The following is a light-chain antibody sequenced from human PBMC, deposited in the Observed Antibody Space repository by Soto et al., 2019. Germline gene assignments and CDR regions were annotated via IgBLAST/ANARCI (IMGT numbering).Light chain of an antibody. J-gene: IGLJ3*02. CDR2: DNN. V-gene: IGLV1-51*01. Sequence: QSVLTQPPSVSAAPGQKVTISCSGSSSNIGNNYVSWYQQLPGTAPKLLIYDNNERPSGIPDRFSGSKSGTSASLGITGLQTGDEADYYCGTWDSSLSAGVFGGGT. CDR1: SSNIGNNY. CDR3: GTWDSSLSAGV.